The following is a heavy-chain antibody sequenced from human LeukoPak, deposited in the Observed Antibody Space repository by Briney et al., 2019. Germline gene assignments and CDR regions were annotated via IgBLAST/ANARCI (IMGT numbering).Heavy chain of an antibody. V-gene: IGHV4-31*03. Sequence: PQTLSLTCSVSGGSISRGGYYWSWIRQHPGKGLEWIGYIYYSRSTYYNPSLKSRVTISVDTSKNQFSLKLNSVTAADTAVYYCARGLPYDSSGYYFDGFDHWGQGTLVAVSS. CDR1: GGSISRGGYY. J-gene: IGHJ4*02. CDR2: IYYSRST. CDR3: ARGLPYDSSGYYFDGFDH. D-gene: IGHD3-22*01.